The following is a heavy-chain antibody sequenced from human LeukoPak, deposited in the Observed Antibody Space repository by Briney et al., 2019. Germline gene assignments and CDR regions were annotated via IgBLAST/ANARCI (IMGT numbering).Heavy chain of an antibody. CDR3: ARERGISMVV. D-gene: IGHD3-10*01. J-gene: IGHJ4*02. Sequence: SETLSLTCTVSGHPLTRGSYFWSWVRQPPGKGLEWIGYISSSGTTTYSPSLKSRVTISQDMPKNQFSLRLSSVTAADTAMYYCARERGISMVVWGQGTLVTVSS. CDR2: ISSSGTT. CDR1: GHPLTRGSYF. V-gene: IGHV4-61*01.